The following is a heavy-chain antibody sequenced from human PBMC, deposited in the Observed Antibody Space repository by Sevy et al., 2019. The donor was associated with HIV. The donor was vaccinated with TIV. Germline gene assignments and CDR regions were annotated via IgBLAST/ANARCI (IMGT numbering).Heavy chain of an antibody. Sequence: SETLSLTCAVSGGSISSGVYSWNWIRQPPGKGLEWIGYIYHSGNTYYNPSLKSRVTMSVDRSKNQFSLRMDFVTAADTAVYFCARDGGTVTTPSSLDIWGQGTMVTVSS. J-gene: IGHJ3*02. CDR3: ARDGGTVTTPSSLDI. CDR2: IYHSGNT. V-gene: IGHV4-30-2*01. CDR1: GGSISSGVYS. D-gene: IGHD4-17*01.